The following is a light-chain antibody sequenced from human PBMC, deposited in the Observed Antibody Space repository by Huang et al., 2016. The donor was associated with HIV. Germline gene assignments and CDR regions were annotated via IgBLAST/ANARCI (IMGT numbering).Light chain of an antibody. CDR1: QSVRSC. J-gene: IGKJ1*01. CDR3: QQRSNGWT. V-gene: IGKV3-11*01. CDR2: DAS. Sequence: EIVLTQSPATLSLSPGERATLSCRASQSVRSCLAWYQQKPGQAPRLLMYDASKRATAVPSRFSGSGSETDFTLTISSLEPEDSAVYYCQQRSNGWTFGQGTKVEIK.